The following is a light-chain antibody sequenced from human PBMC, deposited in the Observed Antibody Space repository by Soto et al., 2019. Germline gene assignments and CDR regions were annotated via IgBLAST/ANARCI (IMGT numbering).Light chain of an antibody. CDR3: QQHDNSPLT. V-gene: IGKV3-20*01. CDR2: GAS. J-gene: IGKJ4*01. Sequence: EIVLTQSPGTLSLSPGERATLSCRASQSVSSSFLAWYQQKPGQAPRLLIYGASSRATGIPDRFSGSGSGTDFTLTISRLEPEDFEVYYCQQHDNSPLTFGGGTKVEIK. CDR1: QSVSSSF.